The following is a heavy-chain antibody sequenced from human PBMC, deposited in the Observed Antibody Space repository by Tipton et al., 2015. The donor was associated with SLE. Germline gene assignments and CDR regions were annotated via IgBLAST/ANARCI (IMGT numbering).Heavy chain of an antibody. D-gene: IGHD5-18*01. CDR1: GFTFSSYS. V-gene: IGHV3-21*03. J-gene: IGHJ4*02. Sequence: LRLSCAASGFTFSSYSMNWVRQAPGKGLEWVSFISSSSSYIYYADSVKGRFTISRDNAKNSLYLQMNSLRAEDTAVYYCARDWFMDTVDYWGQGTLVTVSS. CDR2: ISSSSSYI. CDR3: ARDWFMDTVDY.